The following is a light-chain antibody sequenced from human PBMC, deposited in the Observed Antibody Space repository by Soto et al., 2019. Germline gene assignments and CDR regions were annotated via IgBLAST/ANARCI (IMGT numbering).Light chain of an antibody. Sequence: IVLTQSPVTLSLSPGERATLSCRAIERLSSVYLAWYQQRPGQPPRLLIYGASNRATGIPDRFSGSGSGTDFTLIINRLEPEDVAIYYCQQYGGSPRITFGQGTRLEIK. CDR2: GAS. CDR3: QQYGGSPRIT. J-gene: IGKJ5*01. V-gene: IGKV3-20*01. CDR1: ERLSSVY.